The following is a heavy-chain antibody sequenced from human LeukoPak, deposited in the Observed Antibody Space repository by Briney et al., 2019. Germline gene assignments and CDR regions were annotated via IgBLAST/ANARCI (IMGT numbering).Heavy chain of an antibody. CDR2: ISSDGGST. CDR1: GFTFSSYA. Sequence: GGSLRLSCSASGFTFSSYAMHWVRQAPGKGLEYVSTISSDGGSTYYADSVKGRFIISRDNSKKTLYLQMSSLRAEDTAAYYCVKDQWYSNGWYIFDYRGQGTLVTVSS. J-gene: IGHJ4*01. V-gene: IGHV3-64D*08. CDR3: VKDQWYSNGWYIFDY. D-gene: IGHD6-19*01.